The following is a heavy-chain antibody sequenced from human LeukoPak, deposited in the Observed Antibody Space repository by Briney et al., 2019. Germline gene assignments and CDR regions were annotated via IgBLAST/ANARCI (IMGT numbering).Heavy chain of an antibody. CDR3: ARDPAIDSSGYYNGY. J-gene: IGHJ4*02. CDR1: GFTFSSYE. D-gene: IGHD3-22*01. Sequence: PGGSLRLSCAASGFTFSSYEMNWVRQAPGKGLEWVSYISSSDNTIYYADSVKGRFTISRDNAKNSLYLQMNSLRAEDTAVYYCARDPAIDSSGYYNGYWGQGTLVTVSS. CDR2: ISSSDNTI. V-gene: IGHV3-48*03.